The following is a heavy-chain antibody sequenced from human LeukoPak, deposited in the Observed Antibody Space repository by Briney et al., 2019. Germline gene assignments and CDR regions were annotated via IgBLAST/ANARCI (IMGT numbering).Heavy chain of an antibody. V-gene: IGHV1-18*01. Sequence: ASVKVSCKASGYTFTSYGISWVRQAPGQGLEWMGWISAYNGNTNYAQKLQGRVTMTTDTSTSTAYMELRSLRSDDTAVYYCARDQRPYYYDSSGYYWDPWGQGTLVTVSS. CDR2: ISAYNGNT. J-gene: IGHJ5*02. CDR1: GYTFTSYG. D-gene: IGHD3-22*01. CDR3: ARDQRPYYYDSSGYYWDP.